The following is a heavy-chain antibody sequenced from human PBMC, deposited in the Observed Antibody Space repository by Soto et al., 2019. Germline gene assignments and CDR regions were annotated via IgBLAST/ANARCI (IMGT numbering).Heavy chain of an antibody. Sequence: SGPTLVKPTQSLTLTCTFSGFSLSTSGVGVGWIRQPPGKALEWLALIYWNDDKRYSPYLKSRLTITKDTSKNQVVLTMTNMDPVDTATYYCAHLVVDSAMAREYYFDYWGQGTLVTVSS. CDR2: IYWNDDK. CDR1: GFSLSTSGVG. V-gene: IGHV2-5*01. D-gene: IGHD5-18*01. CDR3: AHLVVDSAMAREYYFDY. J-gene: IGHJ4*02.